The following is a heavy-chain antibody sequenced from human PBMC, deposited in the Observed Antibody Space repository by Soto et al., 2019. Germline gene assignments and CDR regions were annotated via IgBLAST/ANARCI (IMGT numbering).Heavy chain of an antibody. CDR3: AAQRGSNTAYYYTIDG. CDR1: GFTFIDSA. CDR2: IVVGSGNT. J-gene: IGHJ6*02. Sequence: SVKVSCKASGFTFIDSAVQWVRQARGQRLEWIGWIVVGSGNTNYAQKFQERVTITRDMSTSTAFMELNSLRSEDTALYYCAAQRGSNTAYYYTIDGWDQGTTVTVSS. D-gene: IGHD6-25*01. V-gene: IGHV1-58*01.